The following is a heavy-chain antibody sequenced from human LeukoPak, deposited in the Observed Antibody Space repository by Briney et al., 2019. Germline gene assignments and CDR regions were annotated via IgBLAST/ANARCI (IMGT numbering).Heavy chain of an antibody. Sequence: PSGTLSLTCAVYGGSFSGYYWSWIRQPPGKGLEWIGEINHSGSTNYNPSLKSRVTISVDTSKNQFSLKLSSVTAADTAVYYCARGLWFDPWGQGTLVTVSS. CDR1: GGSFSGYY. CDR2: INHSGST. CDR3: ARGLWFDP. J-gene: IGHJ5*02. V-gene: IGHV4-34*01.